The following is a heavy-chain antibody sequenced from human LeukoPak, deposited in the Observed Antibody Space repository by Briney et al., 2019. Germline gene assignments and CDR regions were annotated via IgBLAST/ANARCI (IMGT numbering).Heavy chain of an antibody. Sequence: GGSLRLSCAASGFTFDDYAMHWVRQAPGKGLEWVSGISWNSGSIGYADSVKGRFTISRDNSKNTLYLQMNSLRAEDTAVYYCAKDYLYCTNGVCLLYYSDYWGQGTLVTVSS. D-gene: IGHD2-8*01. J-gene: IGHJ4*02. CDR1: GFTFDDYA. V-gene: IGHV3-9*01. CDR3: AKDYLYCTNGVCLLYYSDY. CDR2: ISWNSGSI.